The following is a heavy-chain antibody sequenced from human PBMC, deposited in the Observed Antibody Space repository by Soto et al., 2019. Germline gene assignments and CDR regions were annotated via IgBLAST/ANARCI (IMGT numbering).Heavy chain of an antibody. CDR3: ARDILFGMIVVEDAFDI. CDR1: GFTFSSYS. CDR2: ISSSSSTI. J-gene: IGHJ3*02. V-gene: IGHV3-48*02. Sequence: PGGSLRLSCAASGFTFSSYSMNWVRQAPGKGLEWVSYISSSSSTIYYADSVKGRFTISRDNAKNSLYLQMNSLRDEDTAVYYCARDILFGMIVVEDAFDIWGQGTMVTVSS. D-gene: IGHD3-22*01.